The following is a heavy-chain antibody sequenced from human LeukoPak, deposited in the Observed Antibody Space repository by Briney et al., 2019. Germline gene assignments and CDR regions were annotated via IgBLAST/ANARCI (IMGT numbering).Heavy chain of an antibody. Sequence: GSLRLSCAASGFIFSTCAMNWVRQAPGKGLEWVSAISGSGGTTYYADSVKGRFTISRDNSKNTLYLQMNSLKTEDTAVYYCARCRSTSCYGNTFDIWGQGTMVTVSS. CDR3: ARCRSTSCYGNTFDI. V-gene: IGHV3-23*01. J-gene: IGHJ3*02. CDR1: GFIFSTCA. D-gene: IGHD2-2*01. CDR2: ISGSGGTT.